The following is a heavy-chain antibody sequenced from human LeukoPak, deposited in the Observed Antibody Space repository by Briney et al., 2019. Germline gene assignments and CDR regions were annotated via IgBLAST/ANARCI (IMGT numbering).Heavy chain of an antibody. V-gene: IGHV4-38-2*02. D-gene: IGHD2-21*02. CDR2: IYDSGST. CDR1: GYSISSGYY. Sequence: EASETLSLTCTVSGYSISSGYYWGWIRQPPGKGLEWIGYIYDSGSTNYNPSLKSRVTISIDTSKNQFSLKLSSVTAADAAVYYCAREAYCGGDCYSGFDYWGQGTLVTVSS. J-gene: IGHJ4*02. CDR3: AREAYCGGDCYSGFDY.